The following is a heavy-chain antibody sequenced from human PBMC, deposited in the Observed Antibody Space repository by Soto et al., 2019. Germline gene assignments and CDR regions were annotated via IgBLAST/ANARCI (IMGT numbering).Heavy chain of an antibody. CDR1: GGTFSSYS. CDR3: ARAPLGIDYYYYYGMDV. CDR2: IIPIFGTA. V-gene: IGHV1-69*06. Sequence: ASVKVSCKASGGTFSSYSISWVLQAPGQGLEWMGGIIPIFGTANYAQKFQGRVTITADKSTSTAYMELSSLRSEDTAVYYCARAPLGIDYYYYYGMDVWGQGTTVTVSS. J-gene: IGHJ6*02.